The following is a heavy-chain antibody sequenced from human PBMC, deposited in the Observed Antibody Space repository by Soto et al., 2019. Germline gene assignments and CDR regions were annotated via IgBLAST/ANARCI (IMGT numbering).Heavy chain of an antibody. CDR1: GYTFTSYG. CDR2: ISAYNGNT. D-gene: IGHD3-3*01. CDR3: ARDARFLEWLSYYYYGMDV. Sequence: ASVKVSCKASGYTFTSYGISWVRQAPGQGLEWMGWISAYNGNTNYAQKLQGRVTMTTDTSTSTAYMELRSLRSDDTAVYYCARDARFLEWLSYYYYGMDVWGQGTTVTVSS. J-gene: IGHJ6*02. V-gene: IGHV1-18*01.